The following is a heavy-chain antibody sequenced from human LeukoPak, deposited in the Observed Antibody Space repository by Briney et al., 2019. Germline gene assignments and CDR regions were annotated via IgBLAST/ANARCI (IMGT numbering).Heavy chain of an antibody. CDR3: ARGSFGGEYFQH. CDR2: IYYSGST. CDR1: GGSISSYY. J-gene: IGHJ1*01. V-gene: IGHV4-59*01. D-gene: IGHD3-16*01. Sequence: PSETLSLTCTVSGGSISSYYWSWIRQPPGKGLEWIGYIYYSGSTNYNPSLKSRVTISVDTSKNQSSLKLSSVTAADTAVYYCARGSFGGEYFQHWGQGTLVTVSS.